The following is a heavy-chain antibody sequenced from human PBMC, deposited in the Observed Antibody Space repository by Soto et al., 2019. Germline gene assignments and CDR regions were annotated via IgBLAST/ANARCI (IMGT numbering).Heavy chain of an antibody. Sequence: EVQLVESGGGLVQPAGSLRLSCAASGFTFSDFWMSWVRQAPGKGLEWVANIKQDGSSKYYVDSVKGRFTISRDNAKNSLYLQMNSLRVEDTAVYYCARGRGDDYWGQGTLVTVSS. J-gene: IGHJ4*02. CDR3: ARGRGDDY. D-gene: IGHD3-16*01. CDR1: GFTFSDFW. CDR2: IKQDGSSK. V-gene: IGHV3-7*01.